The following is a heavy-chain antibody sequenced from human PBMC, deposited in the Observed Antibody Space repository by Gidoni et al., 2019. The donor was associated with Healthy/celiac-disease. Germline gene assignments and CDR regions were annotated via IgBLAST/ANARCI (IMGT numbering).Heavy chain of an antibody. V-gene: IGHV3-30*18. CDR3: AKEGGYDFWSGIWWKKDYYYGMDV. CDR1: GFTFSSYG. CDR2: ISYDGSNK. Sequence: QVQLVESGGGVVQPGRSLSLSCAASGFTFSSYGTHWVRRAPGKGLEGLAVISYDGSNKYYADSVKGRFTISRDNSKNTLYLQMNSLRAEETAVYYCAKEGGYDFWSGIWWKKDYYYGMDVWGQGTTVTVSS. D-gene: IGHD3-3*01. J-gene: IGHJ6*02.